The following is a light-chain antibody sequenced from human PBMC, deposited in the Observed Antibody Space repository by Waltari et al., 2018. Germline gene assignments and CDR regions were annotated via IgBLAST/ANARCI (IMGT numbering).Light chain of an antibody. Sequence: EIVLTQSPGTLSLSPGERATLSCRASQSVSRSLAWYQQKPGQAPRLLIYGASSSATGVPERFSGSGSGTDFSLTISRLEPEDFAVYYCQHYVRLPVSFGQGTKVEIK. V-gene: IGKV3-20*01. CDR1: QSVSRS. CDR3: QHYVRLPVS. J-gene: IGKJ1*01. CDR2: GAS.